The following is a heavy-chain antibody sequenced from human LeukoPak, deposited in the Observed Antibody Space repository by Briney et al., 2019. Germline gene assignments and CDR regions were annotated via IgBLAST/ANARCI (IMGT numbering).Heavy chain of an antibody. CDR3: ARVKLRYFDWFLVDAFDI. CDR1: GGSISSYY. J-gene: IGHJ3*02. V-gene: IGHV4-39*07. D-gene: IGHD3-9*01. CDR2: IYYSGST. Sequence: PSETLSLTSTVSGGSISSYYWGWIRQPPGKGLEWIGSIYYSGSTYYNPSLKSRVTISVDTSKNQFSLKLSSVTAADTAVYYCARVKLRYFDWFLVDAFDIWGQGTMVTVSS.